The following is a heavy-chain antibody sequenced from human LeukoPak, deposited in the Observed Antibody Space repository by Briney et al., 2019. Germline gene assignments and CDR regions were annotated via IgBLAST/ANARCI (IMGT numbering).Heavy chain of an antibody. CDR2: INHSGST. CDR3: ARPTRGSGYIDY. D-gene: IGHD6-19*01. CDR1: GGSFSGYY. Sequence: PSETLSLTCAVYGGSFSGYYWSWIRQPPGKGLEWIGEINHSGSTNYNPSLKSRVTISVDTSKNQFSLKLSSVTAADTAVYYCARPTRGSGYIDYWGQGTLVTVSS. J-gene: IGHJ4*02. V-gene: IGHV4-34*01.